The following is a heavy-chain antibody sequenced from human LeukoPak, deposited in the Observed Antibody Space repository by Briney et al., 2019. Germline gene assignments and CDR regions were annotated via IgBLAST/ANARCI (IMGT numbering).Heavy chain of an antibody. D-gene: IGHD5-18*01. CDR3: AGVDTAMAQFDY. V-gene: IGHV4-34*01. CDR2: INHSGST. J-gene: IGHJ4*02. Sequence: PSETLSLTCAVYGGSFSGYYWSGIRQPPGKGLEWIGEINHSGSTNYNPSLKSRVTISVDTSKNQFSLKLSSVTAADTAVYYCAGVDTAMAQFDYWGQGTLVTVSS. CDR1: GGSFSGYY.